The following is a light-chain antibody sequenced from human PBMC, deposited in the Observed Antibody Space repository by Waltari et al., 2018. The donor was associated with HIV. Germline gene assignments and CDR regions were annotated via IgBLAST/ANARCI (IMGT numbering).Light chain of an antibody. J-gene: IGLJ3*02. V-gene: IGLV1-51*02. CDR3: GTWDTRLSAWV. Sequence: QSVLTQPPSVSAAPGQKVTISCSGSGSNIGNNYVSWSQQLPGTAPNVLMFEKNKRHSGAPDRFSGSKSDTSATLAITGLQPGDEAYYYCGTWDTRLSAWVFGGGTKLSVL. CDR1: GSNIGNNY. CDR2: EKN.